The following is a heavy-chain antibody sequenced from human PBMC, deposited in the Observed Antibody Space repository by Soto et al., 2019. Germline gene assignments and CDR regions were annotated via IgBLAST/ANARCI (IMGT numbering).Heavy chain of an antibody. CDR3: TRVLYGDYVDY. CDR1: GGSISSSNW. V-gene: IGHV4-4*02. Sequence: SETLSLTCAVSGGSISSSNWCSCVRQPPGKGLEWIGEIYHSGSTNYNPSLKSRVTISVDKSKNQFSLKLSSVTAADTAVYYCTRVLYGDYVDYWGQGTLVTVSS. CDR2: IYHSGST. J-gene: IGHJ4*02. D-gene: IGHD4-17*01.